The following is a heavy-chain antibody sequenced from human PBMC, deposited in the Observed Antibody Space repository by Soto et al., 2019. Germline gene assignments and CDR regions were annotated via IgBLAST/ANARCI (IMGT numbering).Heavy chain of an antibody. CDR2: IYWNGNK. CDR1: GSSLSTSGVG. CDR3: AHRQNYFDTSDFDY. Sequence: QIILKESGPTLVKPTQTLTLTCTFSGSSLSTSGVGVGWVRQPPGKSLEWLALIYWNGNKYYTPSLTTRLTITMDTSKNQVVLTMTDMDPADTATYYCAHRQNYFDTSDFDYWGQGVLVTVSS. D-gene: IGHD3-22*01. J-gene: IGHJ4*02. V-gene: IGHV2-5*01.